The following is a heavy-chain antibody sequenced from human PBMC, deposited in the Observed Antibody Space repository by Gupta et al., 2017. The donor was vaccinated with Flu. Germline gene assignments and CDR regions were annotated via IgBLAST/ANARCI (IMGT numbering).Heavy chain of an antibody. CDR2: ISSDSSDI. D-gene: IGHD3-3*02. CDR1: GFTFSRYS. CDR3: ARAGIVGEFYYYYMDV. V-gene: IGHV3-21*01. J-gene: IGHJ6*03. Sequence: EVQLVESGGGLVKPGGSLRLSCAASGFTFSRYSMAWVRQAPGKGLEWVSSISSDSSDIYYADSLKGRFTISRDTAEKSVYLQMNSLRVDDTAVYYCARAGIVGEFYYYYMDVWGKGTTVTVSS.